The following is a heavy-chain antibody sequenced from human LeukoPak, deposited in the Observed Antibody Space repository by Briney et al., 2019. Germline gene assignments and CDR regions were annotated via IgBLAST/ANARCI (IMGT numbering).Heavy chain of an antibody. D-gene: IGHD3-10*02. CDR3: AELGITMIGGA. V-gene: IGHV3-21*01. J-gene: IGHJ6*04. Sequence: PGGSLRLSCAASGFTFSSYNMNWVRQAPGKGLEWVSSISSSSSYIYYADSVKGRFTISRDNAKNSLYLQMNSLRAEDTAVYYCAELGITMIGGAWGKGTTVTISS. CDR1: GFTFSSYN. CDR2: ISSSSSYI.